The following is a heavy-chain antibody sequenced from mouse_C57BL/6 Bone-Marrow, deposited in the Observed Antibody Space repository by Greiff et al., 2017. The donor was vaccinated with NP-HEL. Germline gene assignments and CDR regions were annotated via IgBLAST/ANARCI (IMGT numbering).Heavy chain of an antibody. D-gene: IGHD1-1*01. CDR2: SRNKANDYTT. CDR1: GFTFSDFY. V-gene: IGHV7-1*01. Sequence: EVKVVESGGGLVQSGRSLRLSCAASGFTFSDFYMEWVRQAPGKGLEWIAASRNKANDYTTEYSASVKGRFIVSRDTSQSILYLQMNALRAEDTASYYCARAHLYYGSSDWYFDVWGTGTTVTVSS. J-gene: IGHJ1*03. CDR3: ARAHLYYGSSDWYFDV.